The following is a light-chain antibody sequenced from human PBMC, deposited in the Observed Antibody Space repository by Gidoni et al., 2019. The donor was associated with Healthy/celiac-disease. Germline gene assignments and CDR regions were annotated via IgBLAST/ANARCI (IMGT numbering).Light chain of an antibody. V-gene: IGKV3-15*01. J-gene: IGKJ4*01. CDR3: QQYSELAPNT. CDR2: GAT. Sequence: EIVMTQSPATLSVSPGERATRACRTSQSVSSKLAWYQQKPGQAPRLLIYGATTRAAGIPARFSGGGSGAEFPLTISRLQSEDFAVYCRQQYSELAPNTFGEGTKVEIK. CDR1: QSVSSK.